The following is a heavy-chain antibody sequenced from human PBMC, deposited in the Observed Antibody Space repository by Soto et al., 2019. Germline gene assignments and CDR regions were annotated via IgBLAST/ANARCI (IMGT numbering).Heavy chain of an antibody. D-gene: IGHD2-2*01. CDR3: AREAGYCSRTSCYRRAFDT. CDR1: GFTFSGHW. V-gene: IGHV3-74*03. CDR2: INTDGGSS. J-gene: IGHJ3*02. Sequence: EVQLVESGGDLVQPGGSLRLSCAASGFTFSGHWMHWVRQVPGKGLEWVSRINTDGGSSAYADSVEGRFTISRDNAKNTLYLQMNGLRAEDTAVYYCAREAGYCSRTSCYRRAFDTWGQGTTVTVSS.